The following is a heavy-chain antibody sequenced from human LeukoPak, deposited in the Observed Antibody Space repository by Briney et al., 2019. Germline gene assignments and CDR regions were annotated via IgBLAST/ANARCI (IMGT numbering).Heavy chain of an antibody. J-gene: IGHJ6*03. CDR2: IYVTGT. CDR3: ARHIGGGIEDMDV. Sequence: SETLSLTCTVSGGSIGTYYWSWIRQSPGKGLEWIGYIYVTGTRYNPYLQSRVTISVDRSRNQFFLKMISVTAADTAGYYCARHIGGGIEDMDVWGKGTKVIVSS. CDR1: GGSIGTYY. V-gene: IGHV4-59*08. D-gene: IGHD3-16*02.